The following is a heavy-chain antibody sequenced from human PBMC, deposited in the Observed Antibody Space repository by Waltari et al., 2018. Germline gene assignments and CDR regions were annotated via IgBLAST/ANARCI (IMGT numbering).Heavy chain of an antibody. Sequence: QVQLVQSGAEVKKPGSSVKVSCKASGGTFSSYAISWVRQAPGQGLEWMGRCIPILGIANYAQKCQGRVTITADKSTSTAYMERGSLRSEDTAVYYCARGGAAALPTYGMDVWGQGTTVTVSS. V-gene: IGHV1-69*09. CDR3: ARGGAAALPTYGMDV. J-gene: IGHJ6*02. CDR1: GGTFSSYA. D-gene: IGHD6-13*01. CDR2: CIPILGIA.